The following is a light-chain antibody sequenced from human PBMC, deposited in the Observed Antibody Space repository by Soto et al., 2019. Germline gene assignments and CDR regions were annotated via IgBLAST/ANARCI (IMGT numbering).Light chain of an antibody. J-gene: IGLJ3*02. CDR3: CSYAGSSTYV. CDR1: SSNIGPTYD. Sequence: QSVLTQPPSVSGAPGQRVTISCTGSSSNIGPTYDVHWYQQLPGTAPKLLIYANTNRPSGVPDRFSGSKSGTSASLAITGLQAEDEADYYCCSYAGSSTYVFGGGTKLTVL. V-gene: IGLV1-40*01. CDR2: ANT.